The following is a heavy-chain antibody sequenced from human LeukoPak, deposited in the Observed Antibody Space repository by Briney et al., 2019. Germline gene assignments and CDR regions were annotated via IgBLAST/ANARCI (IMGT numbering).Heavy chain of an antibody. CDR1: GYSISSGYY. D-gene: IGHD3-22*01. CDR3: VRSGDYIREGFDY. CDR2: IDRSGNK. V-gene: IGHV4-38-2*01. J-gene: IGHJ4*02. Sequence: PWETLSLTCAVSGYSISSGYYWGWIRQSPGKGLEWIGSIDRSGNKYYHPSLGSRVTLSVDTSNNQFSLQLSSVTAADRARYYCVRSGDYIREGFDYWGQGTLVPVSS.